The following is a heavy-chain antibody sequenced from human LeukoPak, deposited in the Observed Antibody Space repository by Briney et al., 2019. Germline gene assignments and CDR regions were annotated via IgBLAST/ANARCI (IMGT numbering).Heavy chain of an antibody. CDR1: GFTFSRHW. Sequence: PGGSLRLSCAASGFTFSRHWMSWVRQAPGKGLEWIGEINHSGSTNYNPSLKSRVTISVDTSKNQFSLKLSSVTAADTAVYYCARGPTVTFFDYWGQGTLVTVSS. CDR3: ARGPTVTFFDY. J-gene: IGHJ4*02. V-gene: IGHV4-34*01. CDR2: INHSGST. D-gene: IGHD4-17*01.